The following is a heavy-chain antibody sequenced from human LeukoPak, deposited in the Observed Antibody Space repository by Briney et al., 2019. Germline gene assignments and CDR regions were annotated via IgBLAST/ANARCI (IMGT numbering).Heavy chain of an antibody. Sequence: ASVKVSCKASGYTFTSYDINWVRQATGQGLEWMGSMNPNSGNTGYAQKFQGRVTMTRNTSISTAYMELSSLRSEDTVVYYCARLGISHYYDSSGYYLLLADYGMDVWGQGTTVTVSS. CDR3: ARLGISHYYDSSGYYLLLADYGMDV. V-gene: IGHV1-8*01. CDR1: GYTFTSYD. D-gene: IGHD3-22*01. J-gene: IGHJ6*02. CDR2: MNPNSGNT.